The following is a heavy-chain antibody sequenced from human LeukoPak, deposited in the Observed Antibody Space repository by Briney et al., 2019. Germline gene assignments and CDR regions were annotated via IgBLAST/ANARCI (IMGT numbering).Heavy chain of an antibody. CDR1: GFTFDDYA. CDR2: ISWNSGSI. Sequence: SLRLSCAASGFTFDDYAMHWVRQAPGKGLEWVSGISWNSGSIGYADSVKGRFTISRDNAKNSLYLQMNSLRAEDTALYYCAKDTGSSGYSNFDYWGQGTLVAVSS. J-gene: IGHJ4*02. CDR3: AKDTGSSGYSNFDY. D-gene: IGHD3-22*01. V-gene: IGHV3-9*01.